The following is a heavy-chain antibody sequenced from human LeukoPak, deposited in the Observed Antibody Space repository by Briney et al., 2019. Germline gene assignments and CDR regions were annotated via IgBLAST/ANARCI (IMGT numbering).Heavy chain of an antibody. J-gene: IGHJ3*02. D-gene: IGHD2/OR15-2a*01. CDR2: INPNSGDT. V-gene: IGHV1-2*02. CDR3: ARGDHVRIYTQSHFDI. Sequence: ASVKVSCKASGYTFTGYYMHWVRQAPGQGLEWMGWINPNSGDTNYAQKFQGRVTMTRDTSISTAYMELSSLRSEDTALYYCARGDHVRIYTQSHFDIWGQGTMVTVST. CDR1: GYTFTGYY.